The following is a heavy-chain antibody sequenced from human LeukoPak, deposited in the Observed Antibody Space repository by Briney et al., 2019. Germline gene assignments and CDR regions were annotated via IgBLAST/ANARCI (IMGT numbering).Heavy chain of an antibody. Sequence: PSETLSLTCTVSGGSISSYYWSWIRQPPGKGLEWIGYFYYSGSTYYNPSLKSRVTISVDTSKNQFSLKLSSVTAADTAVYYCARAGSSGWYVFDYWGQGTLVTVSS. D-gene: IGHD6-19*01. CDR1: GGSISSYY. CDR2: FYYSGST. V-gene: IGHV4-59*12. CDR3: ARAGSSGWYVFDY. J-gene: IGHJ4*02.